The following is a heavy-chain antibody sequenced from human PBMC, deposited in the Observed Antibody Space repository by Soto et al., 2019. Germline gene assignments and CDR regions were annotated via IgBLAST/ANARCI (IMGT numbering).Heavy chain of an antibody. CDR1: GDSMNTYH. CDR3: ARDQGVAAAGITWFDP. J-gene: IGHJ5*02. CDR2: VHSSGST. V-gene: IGHV4-4*07. Sequence: LSLTCTVSGDSMNTYHWSWIRQPAGKGLEWIGHVHSSGSTNYNPSLKSRVTMSVDTSKNQFSLRLMSVTAADTAVYYCARDQGVAAAGITWFDPWGQGSRVTVSS. D-gene: IGHD6-13*01.